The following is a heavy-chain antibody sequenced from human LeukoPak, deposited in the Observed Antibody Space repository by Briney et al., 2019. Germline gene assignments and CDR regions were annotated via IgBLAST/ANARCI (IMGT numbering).Heavy chain of an antibody. V-gene: IGHV4-31*03. J-gene: IGHJ6*03. Sequence: SQTLSLTCSVSGGSFNSGGYYWTWIRQHPGKGLEWIGYIYYSGSTYYNPSLKSRVTTSVDTSKNQFSLKLSSVTAADTAVYYCGRTRCGRTSCYQYYYVDVWGKGTTVTVSS. D-gene: IGHD2-2*01. CDR1: GGSFNSGGYY. CDR3: GRTRCGRTSCYQYYYVDV. CDR2: IYYSGST.